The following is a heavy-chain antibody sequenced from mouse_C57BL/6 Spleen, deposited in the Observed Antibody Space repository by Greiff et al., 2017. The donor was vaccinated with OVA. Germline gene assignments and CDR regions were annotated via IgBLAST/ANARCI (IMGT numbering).Heavy chain of an antibody. D-gene: IGHD2-14*01. Sequence: QVQLQQPGAELVRPGSSVKLSCKASGYTFTSYWMHWVKQRPIQGLEWIGNIDPSDSGTNYNQKFKDKATLTVDKSSSTAYMQLSSLTSEDSAVYYCARGTMGTRRAMDDWGQGTSVTVSS. CDR2: IDPSDSGT. V-gene: IGHV1-52*01. J-gene: IGHJ4*01. CDR3: ARGTMGTRRAMDD. CDR1: GYTFTSYW.